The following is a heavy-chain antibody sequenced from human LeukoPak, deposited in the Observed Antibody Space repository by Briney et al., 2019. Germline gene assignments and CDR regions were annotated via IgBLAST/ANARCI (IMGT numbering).Heavy chain of an antibody. Sequence: GESLKISCKGSGYSFTSYWIGWVRQMPGKGLEWMGIIYPGDSDTRYSPSFQGRVTISADKSISTAYLQWSSLKASDTAMYYCARVGQSAQWLVRSGFDYWGQGTLVTVSS. D-gene: IGHD6-19*01. CDR2: IYPGDSDT. CDR3: ARVGQSAQWLVRSGFDY. V-gene: IGHV5-51*01. CDR1: GYSFTSYW. J-gene: IGHJ4*02.